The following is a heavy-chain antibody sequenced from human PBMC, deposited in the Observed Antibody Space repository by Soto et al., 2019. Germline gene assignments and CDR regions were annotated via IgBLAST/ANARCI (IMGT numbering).Heavy chain of an antibody. CDR3: ARGTVSSDFDY. J-gene: IGHJ4*02. CDR2: IYPGDSDT. V-gene: IGHV5-51*01. CDR1: GYSFANYW. D-gene: IGHD4-17*01. Sequence: GESLKISCKGSGYSFANYWIGWVRQMPGKGLEWMGIIYPGDSDTRYSPSFQGQVTISADKSISTAYLQWSGLKASDTAMYYCARGTVSSDFDYWGQGTLVTVSS.